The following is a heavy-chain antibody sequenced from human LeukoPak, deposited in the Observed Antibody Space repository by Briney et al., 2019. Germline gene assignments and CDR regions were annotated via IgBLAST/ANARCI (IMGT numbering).Heavy chain of an antibody. J-gene: IGHJ4*02. CDR2: ISTSSSYI. V-gene: IGHV3-21*04. CDR1: GFTFNKYT. CDR3: AKDTQLMTTVTYFDY. D-gene: IGHD4-17*01. Sequence: GGSLRLSCAASGFTFNKYTMNWVRQAPGEGLEWVSSISTSSSYIYYADSVKGRFTISRDNSKNTLYLQMNSLRAEDTAVYYCAKDTQLMTTVTYFDYWGQGTLVTVSS.